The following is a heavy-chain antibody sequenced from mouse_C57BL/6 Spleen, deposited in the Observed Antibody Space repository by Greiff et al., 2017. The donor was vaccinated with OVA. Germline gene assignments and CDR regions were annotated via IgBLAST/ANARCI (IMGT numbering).Heavy chain of an antibody. CDR1: GYAFSSSW. V-gene: IGHV1-82*01. CDR2: IYPGDGDT. CDR3: ARGAQVYYAMDY. Sequence: QVQLKQSGPELVKPGASVKISCKASGYAFSSSWMNWVKQRPGQGLEWIGRIYPGDGDTNYNGKFKGKATLTADKSSSTAYMQLSSLTSEDSAVYFCARGAQVYYAMDYWGQGTSVTVSS. J-gene: IGHJ4*01. D-gene: IGHD3-2*02.